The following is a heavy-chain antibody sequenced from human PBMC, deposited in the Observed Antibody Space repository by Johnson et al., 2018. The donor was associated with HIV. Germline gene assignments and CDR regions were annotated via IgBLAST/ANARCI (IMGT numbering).Heavy chain of an antibody. J-gene: IGHJ3*02. Sequence: VQLVESGGGVVQPERSLRLSCAASGFTFSSYALHWVRQAPGKGLEWVGRITSKTDGGTTDYAAPVKGRFTISRDDSKNTLYLQMNSLKTEDTAVYYCAKGIVGAMGAFDIWGQGTMVTVSS. CDR1: GFTFSSYA. CDR3: AKGIVGAMGAFDI. V-gene: IGHV3-15*01. CDR2: ITSKTDGGTT. D-gene: IGHD1-26*01.